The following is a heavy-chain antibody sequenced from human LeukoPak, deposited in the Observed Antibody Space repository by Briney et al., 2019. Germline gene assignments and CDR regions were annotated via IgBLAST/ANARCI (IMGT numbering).Heavy chain of an antibody. D-gene: IGHD2-8*01. J-gene: IGHJ3*02. V-gene: IGHV3-74*01. CDR1: GFTLSSYW. CDR2: INSDGGST. CDR3: ASMNGHAFDI. Sequence: PGGSLRLSCAASGFTLSSYWMHWVRRAPGKGLVWVSGINSDGGSTRYADSVKGRFITTRDNAKNMLYLQMNSLRAEDTAVYYCASMNGHAFDIWGQGTRVTVSS.